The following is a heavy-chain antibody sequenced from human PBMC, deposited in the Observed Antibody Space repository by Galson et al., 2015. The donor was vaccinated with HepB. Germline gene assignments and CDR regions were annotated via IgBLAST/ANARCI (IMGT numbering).Heavy chain of an antibody. CDR2: IWYDGSNK. J-gene: IGHJ6*02. D-gene: IGHD3-16*01. V-gene: IGHV3-33*01. CDR1: GFTFSSYG. Sequence: SLRLSCAASGFTFSSYGMHWVRQAPGKGLEWVAVIWYDGSNKYYADSVKGRFTISRDNSKNTLYLQMNSLRAEDTAVYYCARDKGGIYGMDVWGQGTTVTVSS. CDR3: ARDKGGIYGMDV.